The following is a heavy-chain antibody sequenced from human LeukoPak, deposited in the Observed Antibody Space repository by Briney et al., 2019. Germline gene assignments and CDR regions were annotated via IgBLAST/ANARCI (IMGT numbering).Heavy chain of an antibody. Sequence: ASVKDSCKASGYTFISYYMHWVRQAPGQGLEWMGIINPSGGGTSYAQKFQGRVAMTRDTSTTTAHMELRSLTSDDTAIYYCARHGGIGPKRDYFDYWGRGTLVTVSS. CDR1: GYTFISYY. J-gene: IGHJ4*02. D-gene: IGHD3-16*01. CDR3: ARHGGIGPKRDYFDY. CDR2: INPSGGGT. V-gene: IGHV1-46*01.